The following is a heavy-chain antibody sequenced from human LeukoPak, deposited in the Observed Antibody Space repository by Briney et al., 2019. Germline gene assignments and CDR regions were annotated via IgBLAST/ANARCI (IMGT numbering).Heavy chain of an antibody. CDR3: ARGNRQLAYYGSGSRLPYDS. CDR2: TYSSGSP. Sequence: PSETLSLTCHVSGASISSYYWSWNRQPPGKGMEWDGYTYSSGSPIFNPSLKSRVTISVDTSKNQFSLKLSSVPAADTAVYYCARGNRQLAYYGSGSRLPYDSWGQGTLVTVSS. CDR1: GASISSYY. D-gene: IGHD3-10*01. J-gene: IGHJ4*02. V-gene: IGHV4-59*01.